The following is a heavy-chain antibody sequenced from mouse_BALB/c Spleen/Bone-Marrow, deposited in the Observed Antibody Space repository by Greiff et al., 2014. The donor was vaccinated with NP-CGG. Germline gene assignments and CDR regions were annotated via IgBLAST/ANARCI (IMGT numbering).Heavy chain of an antibody. V-gene: IGHV14-3*02. CDR3: ARYYYPIDY. J-gene: IGHJ4*01. CDR1: GFKIKDTY. Sequence: VQLQQSGAELVKPGASVKLTCTASGFKIKDTYMHWVKQRPEQGLEWIGRIDPANGNTKYDPKFQGKATITADTSSNTAYLQLSSLTSEDTAVYYCARYYYPIDYWGQGTSVTVSS. CDR2: IDPANGNT.